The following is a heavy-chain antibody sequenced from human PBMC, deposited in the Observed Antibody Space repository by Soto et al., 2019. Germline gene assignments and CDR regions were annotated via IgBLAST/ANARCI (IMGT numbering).Heavy chain of an antibody. Sequence: SATLSLTCTVSGGSISSYYWSWIRQPPGKGLEWIGYIYYSGSTNYNPSLKSRVTISVDTSKNQFSLKLSSVTAADTAVYYCARVSFSREYNWFDPWGQGTLVTVSS. D-gene: IGHD3-3*01. J-gene: IGHJ5*02. V-gene: IGHV4-59*01. CDR1: GGSISSYY. CDR2: IYYSGST. CDR3: ARVSFSREYNWFDP.